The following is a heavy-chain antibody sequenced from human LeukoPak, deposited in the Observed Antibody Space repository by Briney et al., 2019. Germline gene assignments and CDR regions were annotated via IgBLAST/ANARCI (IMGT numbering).Heavy chain of an antibody. V-gene: IGHV3-9*03. Sequence: GGSLRLSCIASGFTFDDYAMHWVRQAPGKGLEWVSDISWNSGSIGYADSVKGRFTISRDNAKNSLYLQMNSLRAEDMALYYCAKAVRPPVAGSSAFDIWGQGTMVTVSS. CDR3: AKAVRPPVAGSSAFDI. J-gene: IGHJ3*02. CDR1: GFTFDDYA. CDR2: ISWNSGSI. D-gene: IGHD6-19*01.